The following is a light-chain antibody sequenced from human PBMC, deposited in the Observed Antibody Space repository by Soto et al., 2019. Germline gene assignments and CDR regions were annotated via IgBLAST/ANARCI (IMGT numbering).Light chain of an antibody. CDR3: SSYSGTNYHYV. V-gene: IGLV2-18*02. CDR2: EVT. Sequence: QSVLTPPPSLSGSSGQSVTISCTGTSRDVGSNNLVSWYQQPPGTVPKVMIYEVTNRPSGVPDRFSGSKSGNTASLTISGLQTEDEADYYCSSYSGTNYHYVFGTGTKVTVL. J-gene: IGLJ1*01. CDR1: SRDVGSNNL.